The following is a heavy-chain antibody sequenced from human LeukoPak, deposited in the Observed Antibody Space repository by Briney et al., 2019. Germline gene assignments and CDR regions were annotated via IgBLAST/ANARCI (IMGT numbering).Heavy chain of an antibody. J-gene: IGHJ4*02. CDR1: GFTFSSYG. V-gene: IGHV3-30*02. D-gene: IGHD2-15*01. CDR2: IRYDGSNK. CDR3: AKDLARFVVVVAATFDY. Sequence: PGGSLRLSCAASGFTFSSYGMHWVRQAPGKGLEWVAFIRYDGSNKYYADSVKGRFTISRDNSKNTPYLQMNSLRAEDTAVYYCAKDLARFVVVVAATFDYWGQGTLVTVSS.